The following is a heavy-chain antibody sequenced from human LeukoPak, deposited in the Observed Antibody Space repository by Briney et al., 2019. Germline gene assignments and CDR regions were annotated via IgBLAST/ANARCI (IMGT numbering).Heavy chain of an antibody. CDR2: IYYSGST. CDR3: ARVNSIYYGSGPFPH. J-gene: IGHJ1*01. V-gene: IGHV4-39*07. CDR1: GGSISSSSYY. Sequence: PSETLSLTCTVSGGSISSSSYYWGWIRQPPGKGLEWIGSIYYSGSTYYNPSLKSRVTISVDTSKNQFSLKLSSVTAADTAVYYCARVNSIYYGSGPFPHWGQGTLVTVSS. D-gene: IGHD3-10*01.